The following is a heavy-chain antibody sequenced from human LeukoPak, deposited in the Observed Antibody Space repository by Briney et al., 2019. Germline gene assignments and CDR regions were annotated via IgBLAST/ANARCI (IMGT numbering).Heavy chain of an antibody. J-gene: IGHJ4*02. CDR2: ISSSGSTI. D-gene: IGHD3-16*01. V-gene: IGHV3-11*04. CDR1: GFTFSDYY. Sequence: SGGSLRLSCAASGFTFSDYYMSWIRQAPGKGLEWVSYISSSGSTIYYADSVKGRFTISRDNSKNTLYLQMNSLRAEDTAVYYCARTRGYDYVWGSYDYWGQGTLVTVSS. CDR3: ARTRGYDYVWGSYDY.